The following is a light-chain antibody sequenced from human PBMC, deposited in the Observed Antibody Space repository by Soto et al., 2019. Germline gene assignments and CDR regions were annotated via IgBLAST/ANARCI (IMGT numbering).Light chain of an antibody. J-gene: IGKJ5*01. CDR2: AAY. CDR1: QDVSDY. V-gene: IGKV1-17*03. CDR3: QYLNGAPTIT. Sequence: DIQMTQSPSAMSASVGDRVTITCRASQDVSDYLAWYQHAPGKAPNLLIYAAYTLQSGVPSRFSGSGSGTEFSLTITSLQPEDFATYYCQYLNGAPTITFGQGTRWRL.